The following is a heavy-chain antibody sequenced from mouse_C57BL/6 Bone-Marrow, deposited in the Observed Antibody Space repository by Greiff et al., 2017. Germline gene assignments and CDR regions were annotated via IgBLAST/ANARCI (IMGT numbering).Heavy chain of an antibody. CDR1: GFTFSDYG. J-gene: IGHJ1*03. Sequence: EVKLMESGGGLVQPGGSLKLSCAASGFTFSDYGMAWVRQAPRKGPEWVAFISNLAYSIYYADTVTGRFTISRENAKNTLYLEMSSLRSEDTAMYYCARHGSTVVATEWYFDVWGTGTTVTVSS. D-gene: IGHD1-1*01. CDR3: ARHGSTVVATEWYFDV. CDR2: ISNLAYSI. V-gene: IGHV5-15*01.